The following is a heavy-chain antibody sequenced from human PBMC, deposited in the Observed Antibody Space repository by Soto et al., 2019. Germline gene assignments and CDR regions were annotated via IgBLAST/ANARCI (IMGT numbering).Heavy chain of an antibody. CDR1: GFSVSNNY. J-gene: IGHJ4*02. CDR2: SYSDGST. Sequence: EEQLVESGGGLVQAGGSLRLFCAPSGFSVSNNYITWVRQAPGKGLEWLSVSYSDGSTFHADSVKGRFIASRDNSQNMLYLQMNNLRVEDTAVYYCARDTHSGWRSDWWSQGTLVTVAS. D-gene: IGHD6-19*01. CDR3: ARDTHSGWRSDW. V-gene: IGHV3-66*01.